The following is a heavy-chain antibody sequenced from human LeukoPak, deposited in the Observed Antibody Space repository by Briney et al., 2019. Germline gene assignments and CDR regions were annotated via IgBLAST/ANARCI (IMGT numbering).Heavy chain of an antibody. V-gene: IGHV3-48*03. J-gene: IGHJ4*02. Sequence: AGGSLRLSCAASGFTFSSYEMNWVRQAPGKGLEWVSYISSSGSTIYYADSVKGRFTISRDNAKNSLYLQMNSLRAEDTAVYYCVTYYYDSSSEGWYFDYWGQGTLVTVSS. D-gene: IGHD3-22*01. CDR2: ISSSGSTI. CDR1: GFTFSSYE. CDR3: VTYYYDSSSEGWYFDY.